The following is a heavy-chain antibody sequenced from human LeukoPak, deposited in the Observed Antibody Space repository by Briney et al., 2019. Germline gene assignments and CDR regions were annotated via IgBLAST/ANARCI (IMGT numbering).Heavy chain of an antibody. D-gene: IGHD5/OR15-5a*01. CDR1: GFTFSSYE. CDR2: ISSSGSTI. J-gene: IGHJ6*03. Sequence: GGSLRLSCAASGFTFSSYEINWVRQAPGKGLEWVSYISSSGSTIYYADSVKGRFTISRDNAKNSLYLRMNSLRAEDTALYYCAKDKNPSTYYMDVWGKGTTVTISS. CDR3: AKDKNPSTYYMDV. V-gene: IGHV3-48*03.